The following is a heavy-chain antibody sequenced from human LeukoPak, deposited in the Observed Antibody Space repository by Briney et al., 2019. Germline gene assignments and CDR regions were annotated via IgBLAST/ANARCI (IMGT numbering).Heavy chain of an antibody. CDR3: ARDLEPYYYGSGGLKGFDP. Sequence: GASVKVSCKASGYTFTSYGISWVRQAPGQGLEWMGWISAYNGNTNYAQKLQGRVTMTTDTSTSTAYMELRSLRSDDTAVYYCARDLEPYYYGSGGLKGFDPWGQGTLVTVSS. J-gene: IGHJ5*02. CDR1: GYTFTSYG. V-gene: IGHV1-18*01. CDR2: ISAYNGNT. D-gene: IGHD3-10*01.